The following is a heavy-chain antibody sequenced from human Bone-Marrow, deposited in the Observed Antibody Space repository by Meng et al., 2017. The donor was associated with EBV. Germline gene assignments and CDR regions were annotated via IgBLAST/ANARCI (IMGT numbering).Heavy chain of an antibody. V-gene: IGHV4-34*01. CDR3: VVGDY. CDR2: INHSENT. D-gene: IGHD1-26*01. CDR1: GGSFSGYN. J-gene: IGHJ4*02. Sequence: QGQLQQWGAGLVKPSGPLSLARAGYGGSFSGYNWDSIRQPPGKELERIWEINHSENTNYNPSLKSRVTISVDTSKNQFSLKLSSVTAADTAVYYCVVGDYWGQGTLVTVSS.